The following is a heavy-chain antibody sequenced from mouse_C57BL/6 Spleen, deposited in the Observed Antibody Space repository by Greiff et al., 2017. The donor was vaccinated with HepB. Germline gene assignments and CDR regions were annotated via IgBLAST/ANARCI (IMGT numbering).Heavy chain of an antibody. CDR3: ARNPPYYGSSSTDY. CDR2: IYPGDGDT. Sequence: QVQLQQSGPELVKPGASVKISCKASGYAFSSSWMNWVKQRPGKGLEWIGRIYPGDGDTNYNGKFKGKATLTADKSSSTAYMQRSSLTSEDSAVYFCARNPPYYGSSSTDYWGQGTTLTVSS. V-gene: IGHV1-82*01. CDR1: GYAFSSSW. D-gene: IGHD1-1*01. J-gene: IGHJ2*01.